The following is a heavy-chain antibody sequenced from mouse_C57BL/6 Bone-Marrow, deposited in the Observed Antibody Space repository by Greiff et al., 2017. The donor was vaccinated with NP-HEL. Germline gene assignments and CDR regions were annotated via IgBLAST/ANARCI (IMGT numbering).Heavy chain of an antibody. D-gene: IGHD1-1*01. V-gene: IGHV1-82*01. CDR3: ARADYGSSYTTGAMDY. Sequence: QVQLKQSGPELVKPGASVKISCKASGYAFSSSWMNWVKQRPGKGLEWIGRIYPGDGDTNYNGKFKGKATLTADKSSSTAYMQLSSLTSEDSAVYFCARADYGSSYTTGAMDYWGQGTSVTVSS. CDR1: GYAFSSSW. CDR2: IYPGDGDT. J-gene: IGHJ4*01.